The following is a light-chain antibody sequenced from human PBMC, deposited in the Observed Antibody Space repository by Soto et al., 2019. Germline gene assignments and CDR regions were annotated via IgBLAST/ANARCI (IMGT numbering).Light chain of an antibody. V-gene: IGLV4-69*01. J-gene: IGLJ2*01. CDR1: SGHSSYA. Sequence: QLVLTQSPSAAASLGASVKLTCTLSSGHSSYAIAWHQQQPEKGPRYLMKLNSDGSHSKGDGIPDRFSGSSSGAERYLTISSIQSEDEDDDYFKTWGTGIVVFGGETKLTVL. CDR2: LNSDGSH. CDR3: KTWGTGIVV.